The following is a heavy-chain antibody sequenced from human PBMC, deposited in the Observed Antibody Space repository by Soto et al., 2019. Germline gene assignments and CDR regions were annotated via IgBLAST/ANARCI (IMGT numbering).Heavy chain of an antibody. V-gene: IGHV3-23*01. J-gene: IGHJ4*02. CDR2: ISGSGGRT. CDR3: AKVGYDSIPYSMNFDY. D-gene: IGHD3-22*01. Sequence: HPGGSLRLSCAASRFTFSSYAMSWVRQAPGKGLEWVSIISGSGGRTYYADSVKGRFTISRDNSKNTLYLQMNSLRVEDTAVYYCAKVGYDSIPYSMNFDYWGQGTQVTVSS. CDR1: RFTFSSYA.